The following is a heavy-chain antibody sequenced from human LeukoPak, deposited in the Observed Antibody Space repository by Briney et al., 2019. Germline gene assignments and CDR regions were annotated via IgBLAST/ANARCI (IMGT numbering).Heavy chain of an antibody. D-gene: IGHD1-26*01. CDR2: IYYSGST. V-gene: IGHV4-39*07. CDR3: ARGLSGSFYFDY. CDR1: GGSISSSSYY. Sequence: SETLSLTCTVSGGSISSSSYYWGWIRQPPGKGLEWIGSIYYSGSTYYNPSLKSRVTISVDTSKNQFSLELSSVTAADTAVYYCARGLSGSFYFDYWGQGTLVTVSS. J-gene: IGHJ4*02.